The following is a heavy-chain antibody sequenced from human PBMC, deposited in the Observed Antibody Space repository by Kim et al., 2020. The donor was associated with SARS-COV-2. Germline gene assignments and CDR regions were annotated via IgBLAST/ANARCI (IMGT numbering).Heavy chain of an antibody. V-gene: IGHV4-34*01. J-gene: IGHJ2*01. Sequence: SETLSLTCAVYGGSFSGYYWSWIRQPPGKGLEWIGEINHSGRTNYNPSLKRRVTISVDTSKNQLSLKLTSVTAADTAVYFCARRLANTSGLGGRDCYLWG. D-gene: IGHD3-16*01. CDR3: ARRLANTSGLGGRDCYL. CDR2: INHSGRT. CDR1: GGSFSGYY.